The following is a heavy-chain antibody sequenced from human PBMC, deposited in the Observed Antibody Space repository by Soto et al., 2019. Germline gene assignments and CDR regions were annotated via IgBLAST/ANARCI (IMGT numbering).Heavy chain of an antibody. V-gene: IGHV1-69*12. CDR1: GGTFSMYA. J-gene: IGHJ4*02. CDR2: IIPMFGTS. Sequence: QVQLVQSGAEVKKPGSSVKVSCKASGGTFSMYAISWVRQAPGQGLEWMGGIIPMFGTSKYAQNFQGRLTVTADESTTTGYMELSSLRSEDTALYYCARGAGTVTTYDGSYYFDFWGQGTLVTVSS. CDR3: ARGAGTVTTYDGSYYFDF. D-gene: IGHD4-17*01.